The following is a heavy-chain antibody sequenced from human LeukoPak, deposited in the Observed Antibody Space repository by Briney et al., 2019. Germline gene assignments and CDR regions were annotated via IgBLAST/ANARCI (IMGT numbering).Heavy chain of an antibody. J-gene: IGHJ3*02. D-gene: IGHD5-18*01. V-gene: IGHV3-66*01. CDR3: ARGERLGYSYGRGTLDI. Sequence: GGSLTLSCVASGILISSNYMSWVRQPPGKGLEWLLFIDSTGSTYYADSVKGRFTISRDNSRNTLYLQMNSLRVEATAVYYCARGERLGYSYGRGTLDIWGQGTMVTVSS. CDR1: GILISSNY. CDR2: IDSTGST.